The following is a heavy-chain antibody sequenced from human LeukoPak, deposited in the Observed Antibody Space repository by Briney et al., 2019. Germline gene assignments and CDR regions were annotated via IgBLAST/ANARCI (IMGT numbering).Heavy chain of an antibody. V-gene: IGHV3-21*01. D-gene: IGHD7-27*01. CDR1: GFTFSTYS. CDR2: ISSTSNYI. Sequence: GGSLRLSCAASGFTFSTYSMNWLRLAPGKGPEWVSSISSTSNYIYYAESVKGRFAVSRDNAKNSLYLQMNSLRADDTAVYYCARAGDILLVSYFHYYGMDVWGQGTMVIVSS. CDR3: ARAGDILLVSYFHYYGMDV. J-gene: IGHJ6*02.